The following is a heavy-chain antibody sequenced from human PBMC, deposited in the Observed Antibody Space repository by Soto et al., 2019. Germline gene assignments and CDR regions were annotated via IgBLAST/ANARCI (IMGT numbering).Heavy chain of an antibody. CDR1: GFTFSSYG. CDR3: ARDSPRYYGSGSHLDY. D-gene: IGHD3-10*01. CDR2: IWYDGSNK. Sequence: GGSLRLSCAASGFTFSSYGMHWVRQAPGKGLEWVAVIWYDGSNKYYADSVKGRFTISRDNSKNTLYLQMNSLRAEDTAVYYCARDSPRYYGSGSHLDYWGQGTLVTVSS. J-gene: IGHJ4*02. V-gene: IGHV3-33*01.